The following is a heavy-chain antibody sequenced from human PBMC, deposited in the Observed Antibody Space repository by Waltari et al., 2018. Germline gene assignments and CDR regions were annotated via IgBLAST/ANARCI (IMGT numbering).Heavy chain of an antibody. D-gene: IGHD3-3*01. J-gene: IGHJ4*02. CDR2: VDPEDGET. CDR3: ATEVLRFLEWPSDY. V-gene: IGHV1-69-2*01. Sequence: PGKGLEWMGRVDPEDGETIYAEKFQGRVTITADTSTDTAYMELSSLRSEDTAVYYCATEVLRFLEWPSDYWGQGTLVT.